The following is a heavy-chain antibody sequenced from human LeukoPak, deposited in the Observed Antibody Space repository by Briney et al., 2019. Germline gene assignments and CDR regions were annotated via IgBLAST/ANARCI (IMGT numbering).Heavy chain of an antibody. CDR1: GFTFSDYY. D-gene: IGHD3-22*01. CDR3: ARDLRGYPY. J-gene: IGHJ1*01. CDR2: ISSSGSTI. V-gene: IGHV3-11*04. Sequence: GRSLRLSCPASGFTFSDYYISWIRQPPGKGLEWVSYISSSGSTICYVDTVKGRFTISRDNDKNSLYLQMTSLRAEDTAVYYCARDLRGYPYWGQGTLVTVSS.